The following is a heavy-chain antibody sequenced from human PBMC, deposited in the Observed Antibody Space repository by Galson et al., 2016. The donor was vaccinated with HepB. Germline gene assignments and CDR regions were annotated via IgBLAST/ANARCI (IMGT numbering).Heavy chain of an antibody. D-gene: IGHD1-26*01. CDR2: IYNSGRT. J-gene: IGHJ5*02. CDR1: GGSISSGGYY. Sequence: TLSLTCTVSGGSISSGGYYWSWIRQHPGKGLEWIGYIYNSGRTYYNPSLKRRVTISVDTSKNQFSLKLNSVTAADTAVYYCARDIRRGGTSRHSCFDPWGQGTLVTVSP. V-gene: IGHV4-31*03. CDR3: ARDIRRGGTSRHSCFDP.